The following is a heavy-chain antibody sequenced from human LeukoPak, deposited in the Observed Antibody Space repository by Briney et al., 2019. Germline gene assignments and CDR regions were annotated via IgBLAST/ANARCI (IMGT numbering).Heavy chain of an antibody. D-gene: IGHD2-15*01. J-gene: IGHJ6*03. Sequence: ASVKVSCKASGYTFTSYGISWVRQAPGQGLEWMGWISAYNGNTNYAQKLQGRVTMTTDTSTSTAYMELRSLRSDDTAVYYCARGLRSWNYYYYMDVWGKGTTVTVSS. CDR2: ISAYNGNT. CDR3: ARGLRSWNYYYYMDV. V-gene: IGHV1-18*01. CDR1: GYTFTSYG.